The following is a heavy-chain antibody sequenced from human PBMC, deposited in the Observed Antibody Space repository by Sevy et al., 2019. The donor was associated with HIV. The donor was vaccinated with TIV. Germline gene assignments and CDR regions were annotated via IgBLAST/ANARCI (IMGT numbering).Heavy chain of an antibody. D-gene: IGHD5-18*01. V-gene: IGHV3-33*01. CDR3: ARDLVAMVISDAFDI. CDR2: IWYDGSNK. CDR1: GFTFSSYG. J-gene: IGHJ3*02. Sequence: GGSLRLSCAASGFTFSSYGMHWVRQAPGKGLEWVAVIWYDGSNKYYADSLKGRFTISRDNSKNTLYLQMNSLRAEDTAVYYCARDLVAMVISDAFDIWGQGTMVTVSS.